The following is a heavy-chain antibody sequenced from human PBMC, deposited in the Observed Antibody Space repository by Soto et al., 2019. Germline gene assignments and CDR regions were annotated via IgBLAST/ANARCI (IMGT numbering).Heavy chain of an antibody. CDR1: GGSISSGGYY. J-gene: IGHJ4*02. CDR2: IYYSGST. V-gene: IGHV4-31*03. D-gene: IGHD6-13*01. Sequence: QVQLQESGPGLVKPSQTLSLTCTVSGGSISSGGYYWSWIRQHPGKGLEWIGYIYYSGSTYYNPSLKVRVTITVDTSKNQFSLKLSSVTAADTAVYSCARSPSSSWDLHFDYWGQGTLVTVSS. CDR3: ARSPSSSWDLHFDY.